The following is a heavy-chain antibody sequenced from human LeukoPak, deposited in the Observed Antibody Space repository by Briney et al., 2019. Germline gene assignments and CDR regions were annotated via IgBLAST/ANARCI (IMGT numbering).Heavy chain of an antibody. CDR3: AKDLRYGDYEGYFDY. J-gene: IGHJ4*02. D-gene: IGHD5-12*01. Sequence: GGSLRLSCAASGYTFSSYAMNWVRQAPGKGLEWVAVVSYDGSSNYYADSVKGRFIISRDNSKNTLYLQMHSLRREDTAMYYCAKDLRYGDYEGYFDYWGQGTLVTVSS. CDR1: GYTFSSYA. CDR2: VSYDGSSN. V-gene: IGHV3-30*18.